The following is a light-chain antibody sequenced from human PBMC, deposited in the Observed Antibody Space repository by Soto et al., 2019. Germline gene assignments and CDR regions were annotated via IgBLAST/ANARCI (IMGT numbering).Light chain of an antibody. Sequence: EIVLTQSPATLSLSPGERATLSCIASQSVSSYLAWYQQKPGQAPRLLLYDASNRATGIPARFSGSGSGTDCTLAISSLEPEDFAVYYCQQRSNWPPWTFGQGTKVEIK. CDR3: QQRSNWPPWT. J-gene: IGKJ1*01. CDR1: QSVSSY. V-gene: IGKV3-11*01. CDR2: DAS.